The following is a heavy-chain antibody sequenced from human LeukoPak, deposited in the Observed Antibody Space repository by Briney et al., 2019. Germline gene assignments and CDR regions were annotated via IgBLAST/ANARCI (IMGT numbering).Heavy chain of an antibody. CDR1: GGSISSSNYY. CDR2: IYYSGIT. V-gene: IGHV4-39*01. Sequence: SETLSLTCTVSGGSISSSNYYWGWIRQPPGKGLEWIGSIYYSGITYYNPSLKSRVTISVETSKNQFSLKLSSVTAADTAVYYCARRAPYSYEWSTLDYWGQGTLVTVSS. D-gene: IGHD5-18*01. CDR3: ARRAPYSYEWSTLDY. J-gene: IGHJ4*02.